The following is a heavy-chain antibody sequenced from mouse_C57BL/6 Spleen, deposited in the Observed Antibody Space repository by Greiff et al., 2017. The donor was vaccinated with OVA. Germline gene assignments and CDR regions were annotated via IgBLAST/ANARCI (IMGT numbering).Heavy chain of an antibody. Sequence: VQLQQPGAELVRPGSSVKLSCKASGYTFTSYWMHWVKQRPIQGLEWIGNIDPSDSETHYNQKFKDKATLTVDKSSSTAYMQLSSLTSEDSAVYYGARSGDYYGRGFAYWGQGTLVTVSA. CDR1: GYTFTSYW. J-gene: IGHJ3*01. V-gene: IGHV1-52*01. D-gene: IGHD1-1*01. CDR2: IDPSDSET. CDR3: ARSGDYYGRGFAY.